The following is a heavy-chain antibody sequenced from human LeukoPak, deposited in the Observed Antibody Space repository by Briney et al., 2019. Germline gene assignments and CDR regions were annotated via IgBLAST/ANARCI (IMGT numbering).Heavy chain of an antibody. J-gene: IGHJ5*02. Sequence: PSETLSLTCTVSGGSISDYYLSWIRQPPEEGLQWIGYIYYSGSTNYNPLFKSRVTLSVDTSKKQFSLKLSSVTAADTALYYCARVGGSNWYGWLDPWGQGTLVTVSS. CDR2: IYYSGST. V-gene: IGHV4-59*01. CDR3: ARVGGSNWYGWLDP. D-gene: IGHD6-13*01. CDR1: GGSISDYY.